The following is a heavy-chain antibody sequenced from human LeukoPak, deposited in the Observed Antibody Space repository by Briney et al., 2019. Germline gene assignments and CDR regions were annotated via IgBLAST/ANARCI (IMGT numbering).Heavy chain of an antibody. CDR3: TTDYVRFLEWPFPFDY. CDR2: IKTEPDGKTT. V-gene: IGHV3-15*01. J-gene: IGHJ4*02. CDR1: GFTVSSNY. Sequence: GGSLRLSCAASGFTVSSNYMSWVRQGPGKGLEWVGRIKTEPDGKTTDYAAPVIGRFSISRDDSNNTMYLEMNSLKPEDTGVYYCTTDYVRFLEWPFPFDYWGQGTLVTVSS. D-gene: IGHD3-3*01.